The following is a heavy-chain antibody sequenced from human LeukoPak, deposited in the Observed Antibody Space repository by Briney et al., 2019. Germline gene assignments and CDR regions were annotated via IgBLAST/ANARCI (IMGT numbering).Heavy chain of an antibody. CDR2: ISSSGSTI. CDR1: GFTFSSYE. D-gene: IGHD3-3*01. J-gene: IGHJ4*02. V-gene: IGHV3-48*03. CDR3: ASGGPVLYYFDY. Sequence: SGGSLSLSCAASGFTFSSYEMNWVRQAPGKGLEWVSYISSSGSTIYYADSAKGRFTISRDNSKNTLYLQMNSLRAEDTAVYYCASGGPVLYYFDYWGQGTLVTVSS.